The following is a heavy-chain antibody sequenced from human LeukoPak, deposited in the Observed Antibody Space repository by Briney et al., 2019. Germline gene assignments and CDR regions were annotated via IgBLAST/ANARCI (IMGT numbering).Heavy chain of an antibody. V-gene: IGHV3-23*01. CDR2: ISGSGGST. J-gene: IGHJ4*02. CDR3: AKGDVVVPAAIPWDY. D-gene: IGHD2-2*01. CDR1: GFTFSSYA. Sequence: GGSLRLSCAASGFTFSSYAMSWVRQAPGKGLEWVSAISGSGGSTYYADSVKGRFTISRDNSKNTLYLQMNSLRAEDTAVYYCAKGDVVVPAAIPWDYWGQGTLVTVSS.